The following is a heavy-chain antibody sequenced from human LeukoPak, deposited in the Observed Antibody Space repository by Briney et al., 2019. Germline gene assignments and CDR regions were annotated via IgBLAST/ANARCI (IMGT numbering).Heavy chain of an antibody. CDR3: ARHYYDSSGYYYPGMDV. J-gene: IGHJ6*02. CDR2: INPNSGGT. D-gene: IGHD3-22*01. Sequence: ASVKVSCKASGYTFTGYYMHWVRQAPGQGLEWMGWINPNSGGTNYSQKFQGRVTMTMDTSISTAYMELSRLRSDDTAVYYCARHYYDSSGYYYPGMDVWGQGTTVTVSS. V-gene: IGHV1-2*02. CDR1: GYTFTGYY.